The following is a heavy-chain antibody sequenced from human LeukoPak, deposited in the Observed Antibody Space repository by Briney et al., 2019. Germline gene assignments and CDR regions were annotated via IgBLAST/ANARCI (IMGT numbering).Heavy chain of an antibody. V-gene: IGHV3-30-3*02. Sequence: GGSLRLSCAASGFTFSSYAMHWVRQAPGKGLEWVAVISYDGSNKYYADSVRGRFSISRDSSKNTLYLQLNSLRAEDTAVYYCAKCSNNWYDYGDYWGQGTLVTVSS. CDR1: GFTFSSYA. CDR2: ISYDGSNK. D-gene: IGHD2-2*01. CDR3: AKCSNNWYDYGDY. J-gene: IGHJ4*02.